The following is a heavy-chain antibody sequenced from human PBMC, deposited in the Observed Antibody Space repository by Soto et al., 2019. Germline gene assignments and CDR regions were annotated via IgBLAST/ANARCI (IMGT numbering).Heavy chain of an antibody. Sequence: HPGGSLRLSSAASGFTFSRYAMSWVRQAPGSGVEWVSAIIGSGGSTYYADSVKARFTISRDNSKNTLYLQMNSLRAEDTAVYYFAKGQWGYCSSTCCYQHFDYSVQGTLVTDAS. CDR2: IIGSGGST. CDR1: GFTFSRYA. CDR3: AKGQWGYCSSTCCYQHFDY. V-gene: IGHV3-23*01. D-gene: IGHD2-2*01. J-gene: IGHJ4*02.